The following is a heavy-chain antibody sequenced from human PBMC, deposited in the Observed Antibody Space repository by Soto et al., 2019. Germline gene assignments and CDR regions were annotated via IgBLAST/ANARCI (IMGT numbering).Heavy chain of an antibody. CDR1: GGSLGGYY. V-gene: IGHV4-34*01. Sequence: SETLSLTCAVYGGSLGGYYWSWIRKPPGKGLEWSGEINHSGSTNSNPSLKSRVTISVDTSKNQFSLKLSSVTAADTAVYYCARGPICSGGSCYSYYYYYYMDVWGKGTTVTVSS. CDR2: INHSGST. J-gene: IGHJ6*03. D-gene: IGHD2-15*01. CDR3: ARGPICSGGSCYSYYYYYYMDV.